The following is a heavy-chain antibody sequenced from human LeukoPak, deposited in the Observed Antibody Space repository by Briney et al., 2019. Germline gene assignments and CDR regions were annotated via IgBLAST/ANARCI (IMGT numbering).Heavy chain of an antibody. Sequence: PSGTLSLTCAVSGGSIGSINWWSWVRQPPGKGLEWIGEIYHSGSTNYNPSLKSRVTISVDKSKNQFSLKLSSVTAADTAVYYCARADYSSTWSHDYYYMDVWGKGTTVTVSS. CDR2: IYHSGST. J-gene: IGHJ6*03. D-gene: IGHD6-13*01. V-gene: IGHV4-4*02. CDR1: GGSIGSINW. CDR3: ARADYSSTWSHDYYYMDV.